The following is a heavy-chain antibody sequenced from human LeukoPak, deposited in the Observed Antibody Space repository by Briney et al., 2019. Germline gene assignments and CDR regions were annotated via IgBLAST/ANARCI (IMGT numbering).Heavy chain of an antibody. J-gene: IGHJ5*02. CDR3: ARQVQYRSGYFPPDP. Sequence: SGGSLRLSCAASGFTVSSKYMSWVRQAPGKGLEWVANMKGDGSEKHYVDSMKGRFTISRDNAKNSLYLQMNSLTAEDTAVYYCARQVQYRSGYFPPDPWGQGTLVTVSS. CDR2: MKGDGSEK. CDR1: GFTVSSKY. D-gene: IGHD6-19*01. V-gene: IGHV3-7*01.